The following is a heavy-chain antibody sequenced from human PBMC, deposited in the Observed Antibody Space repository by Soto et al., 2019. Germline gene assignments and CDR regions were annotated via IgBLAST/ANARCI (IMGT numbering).Heavy chain of an antibody. CDR3: TTGSVEGV. CDR2: IKRKIDGEAT. CDR1: GFGFSNAW. J-gene: IGHJ6*02. Sequence: EVQLVESGGGLVKPGGSLRLSCAGSGFGFSNAWMNWVRQAPGKGLEWVGRIKRKIDGEATDYAAPVKGRFTVSRDDSKSALYLHMNSLKGDDTAVYYCTTGSVEGVWGQGTTVTVSS. V-gene: IGHV3-15*07. D-gene: IGHD2-15*01.